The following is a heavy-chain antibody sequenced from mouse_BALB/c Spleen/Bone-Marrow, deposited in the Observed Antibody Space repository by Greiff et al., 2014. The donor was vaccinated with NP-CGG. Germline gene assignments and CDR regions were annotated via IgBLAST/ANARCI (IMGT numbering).Heavy chain of an antibody. CDR1: GYTFTSYV. V-gene: IGHV1-14*01. CDR2: INPYNDGT. Sequence: EVQLQQSGPELVKPGASVKMSCKASGYTFTSYVMHWVKQKPGQGLEWIGYINPYNDGTKYNEKFKGKATLTSDKSSSTAYMELSSLTSEDSAVYYCARNYRYDGFACWGQGTLVTVSA. J-gene: IGHJ3*01. D-gene: IGHD2-14*01. CDR3: ARNYRYDGFAC.